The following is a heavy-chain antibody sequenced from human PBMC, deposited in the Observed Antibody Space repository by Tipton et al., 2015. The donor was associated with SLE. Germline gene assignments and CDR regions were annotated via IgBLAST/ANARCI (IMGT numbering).Heavy chain of an antibody. CDR2: INYSGSA. V-gene: IGHV4-34*01. J-gene: IGHJ3*02. D-gene: IGHD3-22*01. CDR1: RGSFSGYH. Sequence: TLSLTCTIYRGSFSGYHWNWIRQTPEKGLEWIGEINYSGSANYNPSLKSRVTISMGMSKNRLSLELSSVTAADTAVYSCARGVAHYFDLGTFDIWGQGTVVTVSS. CDR3: ARGVAHYFDLGTFDI.